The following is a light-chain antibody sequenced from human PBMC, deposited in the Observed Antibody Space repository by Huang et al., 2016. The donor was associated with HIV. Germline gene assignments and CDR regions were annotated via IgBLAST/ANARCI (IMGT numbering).Light chain of an antibody. Sequence: EIVLTQSPGTLSLSPGERAALACRASQSVSSSYLAWYQQKPGQAPRHLIYSASTRATGIPDRFSGSGSGTDFTLTINRLEPEDFAVYYCQQFADSPLTFGGGTKVEIK. J-gene: IGKJ4*01. CDR3: QQFADSPLT. V-gene: IGKV3-20*01. CDR2: SAS. CDR1: QSVSSSY.